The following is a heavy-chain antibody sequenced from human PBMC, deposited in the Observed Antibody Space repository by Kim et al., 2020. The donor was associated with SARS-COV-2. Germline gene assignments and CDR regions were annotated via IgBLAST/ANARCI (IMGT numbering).Heavy chain of an antibody. J-gene: IGHJ6*03. V-gene: IGHV3-15*01. CDR3: TTDTDPYYYYYMDV. Sequence: AAPVKGRFTISRDDSKNTLYLQMNSLKTEDTAVYYCTTDTDPYYYYYMDVWGKGTTVTVSS.